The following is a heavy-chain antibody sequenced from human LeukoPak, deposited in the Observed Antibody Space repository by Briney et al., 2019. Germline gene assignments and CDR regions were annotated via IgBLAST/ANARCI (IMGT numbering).Heavy chain of an antibody. J-gene: IGHJ4*02. CDR2: IWYDGSSK. CDR1: GFTFSTYG. Sequence: GGSLRLSCAASGFTFSTYGMHWVRHAPGKGVEWVAVIWYDGSSKYYADSVKGRFTISRDNSKNKLYLQMDSLRAEDTAVYYCARESAAVVGTDYFDYWGQGTLVTVSS. V-gene: IGHV3-33*01. CDR3: ARESAAVVGTDYFDY. D-gene: IGHD6-19*01.